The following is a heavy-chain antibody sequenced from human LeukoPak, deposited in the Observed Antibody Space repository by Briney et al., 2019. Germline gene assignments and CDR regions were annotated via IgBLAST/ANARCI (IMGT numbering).Heavy chain of an antibody. D-gene: IGHD1-14*01. V-gene: IGHV3-33*01. CDR3: ASNPGADAFDI. J-gene: IGHJ3*02. CDR2: IWYDGGNK. Sequence: QAGGSLRLSCAASGFTFSSYGMHWVRQAPGKGLEWVAVIWYDGGNKYYADSVKGRFTISRDNSKNTLYLQMNSLRAEDTAVYYCASNPGADAFDIWGQGTMVTVSS. CDR1: GFTFSSYG.